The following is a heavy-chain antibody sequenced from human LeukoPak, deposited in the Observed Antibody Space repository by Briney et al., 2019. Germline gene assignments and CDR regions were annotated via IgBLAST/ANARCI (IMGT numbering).Heavy chain of an antibody. CDR3: ARGDGSPYGPRDNWFDP. D-gene: IGHD3-10*01. CDR2: MNPNSGNT. CDR1: GYTFTSYD. Sequence: GASVKVSCKASGYTFTSYDINWVRQATGQGLEWMGWMNPNSGNTGYAQKFQGRVTITRNTSISTAYMELRSLRSDDTAVYYCARGDGSPYGPRDNWFDPWGQGTLVTVSS. J-gene: IGHJ5*02. V-gene: IGHV1-8*03.